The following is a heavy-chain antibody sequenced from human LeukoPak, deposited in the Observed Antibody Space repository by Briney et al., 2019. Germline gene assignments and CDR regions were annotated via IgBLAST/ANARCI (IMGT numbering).Heavy chain of an antibody. CDR2: IYHTGST. J-gene: IGHJ3*02. V-gene: IGHV4-4*03. Sequence: PPGTLSLTCAVSGGSIRSDNWWSWVRQPPGKGLEWIGEIYHTGSTNYNPSLKSRVTISVDKSKNQFSLNLSPVTAADTAVYYCARVVYYYDSTNYLDIWGQGTMVTVSS. CDR1: GGSIRSDNW. D-gene: IGHD3-22*01. CDR3: ARVVYYYDSTNYLDI.